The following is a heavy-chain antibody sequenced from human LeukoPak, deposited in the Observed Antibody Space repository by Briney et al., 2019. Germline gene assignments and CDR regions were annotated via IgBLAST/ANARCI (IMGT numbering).Heavy chain of an antibody. CDR3: ARVSRQWPDDY. CDR1: GFTFSSYA. Sequence: PGGSLRLSCAASGFTFSSYAMSWVRQAPGRGLEWVAKINEGGSEKYYVDSVKGRFTISRDNAKNSLYLQMNSLRAEDTAVYYCARVSRQWPDDYWGQGTLVTVSS. D-gene: IGHD6-19*01. CDR2: INEGGSEK. J-gene: IGHJ4*02. V-gene: IGHV3-7*01.